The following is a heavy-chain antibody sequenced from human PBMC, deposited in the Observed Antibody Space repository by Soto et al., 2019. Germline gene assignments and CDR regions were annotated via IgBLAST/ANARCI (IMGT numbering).Heavy chain of an antibody. CDR2: INPYNGGT. D-gene: IGHD4-17*01. CDR1: GYTFTDYY. CDR3: ARFVYGDYIFAFDI. V-gene: IGHV1-2*02. Sequence: QVQLVQSGAEVKKPGASVKVSCTASGYTFTDYYIHWVRQAPRQGLEWVGWINPYNGGTEYVKKFQGRVTMTRDTSISTAYMEMSRLRSDDTAVYYCARFVYGDYIFAFDIWGQGTMLTVAS. J-gene: IGHJ3*02.